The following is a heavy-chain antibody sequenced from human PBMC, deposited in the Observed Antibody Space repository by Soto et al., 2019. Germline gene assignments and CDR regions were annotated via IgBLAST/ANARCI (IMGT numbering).Heavy chain of an antibody. V-gene: IGHV4-34*01. CDR2: INHSGST. CDR3: AREGSGIYRTYYYYYMDV. J-gene: IGHJ6*03. Sequence: QVQLQQWGAGLLKPSETLSLTCAVYGGSFSGYYWSWIRQPPGKGLEWIGEINHSGSTNYNPSLKIRVTISVDTSKDQFSLKLSSVTDAATAVYDCAREGSGIYRTYYYYYMDVWGKGTTVTVSS. D-gene: IGHD3-10*01. CDR1: GGSFSGYY.